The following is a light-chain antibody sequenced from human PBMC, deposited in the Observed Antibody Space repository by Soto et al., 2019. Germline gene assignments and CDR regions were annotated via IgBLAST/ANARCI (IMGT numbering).Light chain of an antibody. CDR2: DAS. CDR3: LQHNSYPRT. Sequence: DIQMTQSPSTLSASVGDRVTLTCRASHSISSCLAWYQQKPGKAPKLLIYDASSLESGVPSRFSGSGSGTEFTLTISSLQPEDFATYYCLQHNSYPRTFGQGTKVDIK. CDR1: HSISSC. J-gene: IGKJ1*01. V-gene: IGKV1-5*01.